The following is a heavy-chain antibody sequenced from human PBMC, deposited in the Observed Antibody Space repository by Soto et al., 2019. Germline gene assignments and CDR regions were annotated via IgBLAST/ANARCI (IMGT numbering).Heavy chain of an antibody. CDR1: SDSSSSYK. CDR3: ARRYGYYFDY. CDR2: IYYSGST. V-gene: IGHV4-59*08. D-gene: IGHD4-17*01. Sequence: QVQLQESGPGLVKPSETLSLTCTVSSDSSSSYKWSWIRQTPGKGLEWIGYIYYSGSTNYNPSLKSRVTLSVDTAKIQLSLRLTSVTAADTAVYYCARRYGYYFDYWGQGTLVTVSS. J-gene: IGHJ4*02.